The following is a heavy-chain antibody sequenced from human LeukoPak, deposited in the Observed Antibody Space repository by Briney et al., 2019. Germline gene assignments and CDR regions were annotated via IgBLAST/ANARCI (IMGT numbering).Heavy chain of an antibody. CDR3: ARDSSSSLDY. CDR2: ISYDGSNK. V-gene: IGHV3-30*04. CDR1: GFTFSSYA. D-gene: IGHD6-6*01. Sequence: PGGSLRLSCAASGFTFSSYAMHWVRQAPGKGLERVAVISYDGSNKYYADSVKGRFTISRDNSKNTLYLQMDSLRAEDTSVYYCARDSSSSLDYWGQGTLVTVSS. J-gene: IGHJ4*02.